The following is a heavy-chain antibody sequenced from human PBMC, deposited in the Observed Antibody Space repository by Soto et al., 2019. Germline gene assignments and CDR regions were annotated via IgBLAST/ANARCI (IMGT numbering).Heavy chain of an antibody. J-gene: IGHJ3*01. CDR3: ARELGYCSGGSCYMDGAFDF. CDR2: ISGSGDST. D-gene: IGHD2-15*01. CDR1: GSTFSSYA. Sequence: EVQLWESGGGLVQPGGSLRLSCAASGSTFSSYAMSWVRQAPGKGLEWVSVISGSGDSTYYADSVKGRFTISRDNSKNTLYVQMNSLRAEDTAVYYCARELGYCSGGSCYMDGAFDFRGQGTMVTVSS. V-gene: IGHV3-23*01.